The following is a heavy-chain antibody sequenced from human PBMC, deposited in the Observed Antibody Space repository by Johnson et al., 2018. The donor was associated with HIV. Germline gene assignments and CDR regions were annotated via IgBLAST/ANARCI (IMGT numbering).Heavy chain of an antibody. Sequence: VQLVESGGGVVRPGGSLRLSCAASGFTSDDYGMSWVRQAPGKGLEWVSGINWNGGSTGYADSVKGQFTISRDNAKNSLYLQMNSLRAEDTALYYCARDLDIVAAGTHAFDIWGQGTMVTVSS. CDR2: INWNGGST. V-gene: IGHV3-20*04. D-gene: IGHD6-13*01. J-gene: IGHJ3*02. CDR1: GFTSDDYG. CDR3: ARDLDIVAAGTHAFDI.